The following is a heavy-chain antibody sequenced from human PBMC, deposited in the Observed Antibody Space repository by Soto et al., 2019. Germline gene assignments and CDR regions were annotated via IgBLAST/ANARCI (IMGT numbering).Heavy chain of an antibody. CDR1: GFTFSSYA. Sequence: EVQLLESGGGWVQPGGSLRLSCAASGFTFSSYAMSWVRQAPGKGLEWVSVISGSGGSTYYADSVKGRFTISRDNSKNTLYLQMNSLSAEDTAVYYCARRTSGWYLDYWGHGTLVTVSS. J-gene: IGHJ4*01. CDR2: ISGSGGST. D-gene: IGHD6-19*01. V-gene: IGHV3-23*01. CDR3: ARRTSGWYLDY.